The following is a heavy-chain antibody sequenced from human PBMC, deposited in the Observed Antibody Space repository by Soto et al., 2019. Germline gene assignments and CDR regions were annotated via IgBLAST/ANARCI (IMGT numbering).Heavy chain of an antibody. CDR1: GYTFTCYD. V-gene: IGHV1-8*01. D-gene: IGHD2-2*01. J-gene: IGHJ6*03. CDR2: MNPNSGNT. Sequence: GASVKVSCKASGYTFTCYDMNWVRQATGQGLEWMGWMNPNSGNTGYAQKFQGRVTMTRNTSISTAYMELSSLRSEDTAVYYCARLGYCSSTSCPPGYYYMDVWGKATTVTVSS. CDR3: ARLGYCSSTSCPPGYYYMDV.